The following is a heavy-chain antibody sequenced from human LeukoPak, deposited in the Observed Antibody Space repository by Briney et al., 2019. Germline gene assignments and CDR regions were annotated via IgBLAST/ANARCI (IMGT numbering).Heavy chain of an antibody. CDR2: ISGSGGST. CDR3: ARGGLGYCSSTSCFDY. D-gene: IGHD2-2*01. CDR1: GFTFSSYA. Sequence: GGSLRLSCAASGFTFSSYAMSWVRQAPGKGLEWVSAISGSGGSTYYADSVKGRFTISRDNSKNTLYLQMNSLRAEDTAVYYCARGGLGYCSSTSCFDYWGQGTLVTVSS. V-gene: IGHV3-23*01. J-gene: IGHJ4*02.